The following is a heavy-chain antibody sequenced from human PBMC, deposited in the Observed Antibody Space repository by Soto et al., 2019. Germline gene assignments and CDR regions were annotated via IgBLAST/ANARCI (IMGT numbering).Heavy chain of an antibody. CDR3: ASVVSSCYRGFVP. J-gene: IGHJ5*02. CDR1: GGSFSGYY. V-gene: IGHV4-34*01. CDR2: VSHSGRV. D-gene: IGHD3-22*01. Sequence: QVQLQQWGAGLLTPSGTLSLTCGVYGGSFSGYYWSWIRQPPGKGLEWIGEVSHSGRVNANPSLKSRLTISVDTSKKQFSPLPTSATGADAGISYWASVVSSCYRGFVPWGLGSPVIVSS.